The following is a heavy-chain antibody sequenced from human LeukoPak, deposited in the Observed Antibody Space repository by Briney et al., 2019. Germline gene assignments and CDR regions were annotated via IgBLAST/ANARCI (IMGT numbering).Heavy chain of an antibody. CDR3: ARHGPTYYYGSGSYKRAYYFDY. V-gene: IGHV4-39*01. CDR1: GGSISRSAYY. J-gene: IGHJ4*02. CDR2: VYQSGST. Sequence: SETLSLTCTVSGGSISRSAYYWGWIRQSPGKGLEWIGSVYQSGSTYDNPSLKSRVTISVDTSKNQLSLKLSSVTAADTAVYYCARHGPTYYYGSGSYKRAYYFDYWGQGTLVTVSS. D-gene: IGHD3-10*01.